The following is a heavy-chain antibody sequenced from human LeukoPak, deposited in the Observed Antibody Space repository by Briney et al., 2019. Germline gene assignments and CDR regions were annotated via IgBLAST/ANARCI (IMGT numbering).Heavy chain of an antibody. CDR2: INHSGST. J-gene: IGHJ4*02. D-gene: IGHD2-2*01. V-gene: IGHV4-34*01. Sequence: PSETLSLTCAVYGGSFSGYYWSWIRQPPGKGLEWIGEINHSGSTNYNPSLKSRVTISVDTSKNQFSLKLSSVTAADTAVYYCERRGVQKALVVSPFCDYWAQETLAAVS. CDR3: ERRGVQKALVVSPFCDY. CDR1: GGSFSGYY.